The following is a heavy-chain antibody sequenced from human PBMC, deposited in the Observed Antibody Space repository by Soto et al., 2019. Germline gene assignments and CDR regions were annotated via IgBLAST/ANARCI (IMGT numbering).Heavy chain of an antibody. CDR2: ISAYNGNT. CDR3: ARHIAVAGTYGMDV. J-gene: IGHJ6*02. Sequence: ASVKVSCKASGYTFTSYGISWVRQAPGQGLEWMGWISAYNGNTNYAQKLQGRVTMTTDTSTSTAYMELRSLRSDDTAMYYCARHIAVAGTYGMDVWGQGTTVTVSS. CDR1: GYTFTSYG. V-gene: IGHV1-18*01. D-gene: IGHD6-19*01.